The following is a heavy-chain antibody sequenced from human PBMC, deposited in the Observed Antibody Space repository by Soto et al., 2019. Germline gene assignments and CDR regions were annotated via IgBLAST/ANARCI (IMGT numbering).Heavy chain of an antibody. D-gene: IGHD3-10*01. CDR2: ISYDGSKK. V-gene: IGHV3-30*18. CDR3: AKDPKESYYGSWSYNYYYYGMDV. J-gene: IGHJ6*02. CDR1: GFTFGTYG. Sequence: GGSLRLSCAAAGFTFGTYGRHWVRQAPGKGLEWVAVISYDGSKKYYADPVKGRSTISRDNSKNTLYLQMNSLRAEDTAVYYCAKDPKESYYGSWSYNYYYYGMDVWGQGTTVTVSS.